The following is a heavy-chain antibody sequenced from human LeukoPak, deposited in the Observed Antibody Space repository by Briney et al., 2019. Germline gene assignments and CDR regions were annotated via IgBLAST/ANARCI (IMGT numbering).Heavy chain of an antibody. CDR3: AREREAAAGLNWYFDL. D-gene: IGHD6-13*01. Sequence: GGSLRLSCAASGLTVSSNYMSWVRQAPGKGLEWVSVIYSGGSTYYADSVKGRLTISRHNSKNTLYLQMNSLRAEDTAVYYCAREREAAAGLNWYFDLWGRGTLVTVSS. CDR2: IYSGGST. V-gene: IGHV3-53*04. J-gene: IGHJ2*01. CDR1: GLTVSSNY.